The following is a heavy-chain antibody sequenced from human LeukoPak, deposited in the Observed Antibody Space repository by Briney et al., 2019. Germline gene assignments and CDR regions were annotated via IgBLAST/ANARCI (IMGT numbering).Heavy chain of an antibody. Sequence: GGSLRLSCAASGFTFGSYAMNWVRQAPGKGLEWVSIIYSGGSTFYADSVKGRFTISRDNSKNTLYLQMNSLRAEDTAVYYCARGGSYLSAFDIWGQGTMVTVSS. CDR2: IYSGGST. CDR3: ARGGSYLSAFDI. D-gene: IGHD1-26*01. J-gene: IGHJ3*02. V-gene: IGHV3-53*01. CDR1: GFTFGSYA.